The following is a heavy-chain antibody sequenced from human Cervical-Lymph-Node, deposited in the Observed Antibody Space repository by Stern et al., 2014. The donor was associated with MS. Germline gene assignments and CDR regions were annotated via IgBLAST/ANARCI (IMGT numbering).Heavy chain of an antibody. Sequence: EVQLVESGAEVKKPGESLKISCKGSGYSFTANWIAWVRQMPGKGLEWMGMSLPGDSATRSSPSIQGLVTISANKSISTAYLQWSSLKASDTAMYYCARDYGDYAFDYWGQGTLVTVSS. CDR2: SLPGDSAT. D-gene: IGHD4-17*01. J-gene: IGHJ4*02. CDR1: GYSFTANW. V-gene: IGHV5-51*01. CDR3: ARDYGDYAFDY.